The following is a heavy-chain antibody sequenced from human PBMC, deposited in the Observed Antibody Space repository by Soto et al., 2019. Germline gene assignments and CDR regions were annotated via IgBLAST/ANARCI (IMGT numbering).Heavy chain of an antibody. Sequence: SETLSLTCTFSFGPISNYYCSWFRQPPGQGLEWIGYMGYSGYTCYNPSLKSRVSISLDTSKNQFSLKLSSVTAADTAVYYCARHRLDVVVITTRWFDPWGQGTLVTVSS. J-gene: IGHJ5*02. CDR2: MGYSGYT. V-gene: IGHV4-59*08. CDR3: ARHRLDVVVITTRWFDP. D-gene: IGHD3-22*01. CDR1: FGPISNYY.